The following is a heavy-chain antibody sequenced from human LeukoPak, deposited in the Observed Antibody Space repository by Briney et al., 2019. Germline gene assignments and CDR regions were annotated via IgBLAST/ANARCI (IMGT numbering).Heavy chain of an antibody. CDR2: MNPNSGNT. Sequence: ASVKVSCKASGYTFTNYDINWVRQATGQGLEWMGWMNPNSGNTGYAQKFQGRVTMTRDTSIRTAYMQFYSLRSDDTAVYYCARDGSVESGHYYFDFWGQGTLVTVSS. D-gene: IGHD3-10*01. CDR3: ARDGSVESGHYYFDF. CDR1: GYTFTNYD. J-gene: IGHJ4*02. V-gene: IGHV1-8*02.